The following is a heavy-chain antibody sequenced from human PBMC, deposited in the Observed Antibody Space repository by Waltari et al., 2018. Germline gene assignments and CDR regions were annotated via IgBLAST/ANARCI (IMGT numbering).Heavy chain of an antibody. CDR2: IYPIFGTA. V-gene: IGHV1-69*14. D-gene: IGHD4-4*01. CDR1: GGTFSSYA. CDR3: ANFDYSNYVFDY. Sequence: QVQLVQSGAEVKKPGSSVKVSCKASGGTFSSYAISWVRQAPGQGLEWMGGIYPIFGTANYAQKFQGRVTITADKSTRTAYMELSSLRAEDTAVYYCANFDYSNYVFDYWGQGTLVTVSS. J-gene: IGHJ4*02.